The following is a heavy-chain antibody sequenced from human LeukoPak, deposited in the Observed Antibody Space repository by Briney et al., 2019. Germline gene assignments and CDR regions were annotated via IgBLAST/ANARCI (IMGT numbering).Heavy chain of an antibody. CDR3: AREYSSGWYGDRFDY. CDR1: GFTFSSYS. CDR2: ISSSSSYI. Sequence: GGSLRLSCAASGFTFSSYSMNWVRQAPGKGLEWVSSISSSSSYIYYADSVKGRFTISRDNAKNSLYLQMNSLRAEDTAVYYCAREYSSGWYGDRFDYWGQGTLVTVSS. V-gene: IGHV3-21*01. J-gene: IGHJ4*02. D-gene: IGHD6-19*01.